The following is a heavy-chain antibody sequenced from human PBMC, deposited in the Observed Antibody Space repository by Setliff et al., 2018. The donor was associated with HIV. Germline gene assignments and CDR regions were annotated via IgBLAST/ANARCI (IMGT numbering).Heavy chain of an antibody. CDR2: INAGNGNT. CDR1: GYTFTSYA. CDR3: VRVRGIGAYNYYYMDV. D-gene: IGHD1-26*01. V-gene: IGHV1-3*01. J-gene: IGHJ6*03. Sequence: ASVKVSCKASGYTFTSYAMHWVRQAPGQRLEWMGWINAGNGNTKYSQKFQGRVTITRDTSASTAYMELSSLRSEDTAVYYCVRVRGIGAYNYYYMDVWGKGTTVTVSS.